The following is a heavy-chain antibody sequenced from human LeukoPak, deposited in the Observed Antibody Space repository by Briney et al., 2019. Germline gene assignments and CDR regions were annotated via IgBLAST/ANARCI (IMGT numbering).Heavy chain of an antibody. CDR2: INSDGSST. CDR3: ARDLDGYRSGNGA. V-gene: IGHV3-74*01. J-gene: IGHJ5*02. Sequence: PPGGSLRLSCVASAFTVSNNYVSWVRQAPGKGLVWVSRINSDGSSTSYADSVKGRFTISRDNAKNTLYLQMNSLRAEDTAVYYCARDLDGYRSGNGAWGQGTLVTVSS. D-gene: IGHD5-12*01. CDR1: AFTVSNNY.